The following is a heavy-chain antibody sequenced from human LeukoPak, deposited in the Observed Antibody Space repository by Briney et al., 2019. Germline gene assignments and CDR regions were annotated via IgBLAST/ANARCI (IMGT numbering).Heavy chain of an antibody. CDR1: GFTLYDSA. V-gene: IGHV3-43*02. CDR2: ISGDGDNT. D-gene: IGHD1-26*01. J-gene: IGHJ5*02. CDR3: AKGVRSGTYYNCFDP. Sequence: GGSLRLSCVASGFTLYDSALHWVRQAPGKGLEWISLISGDGDNTYYADSVKGRFTISRDTSTNSLYLQMSSLRAEDTAFYYCAKGVRSGTYYNCFDPWGQGTLVTVSS.